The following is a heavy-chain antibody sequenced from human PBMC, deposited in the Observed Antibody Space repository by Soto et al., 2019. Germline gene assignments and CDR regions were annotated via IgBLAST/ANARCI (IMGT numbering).Heavy chain of an antibody. J-gene: IGHJ5*02. CDR3: ANGEGYGSGSYGNWFDP. CDR1: GGTFSSYT. CDR2: IIPILGIA. V-gene: IGHV1-69*02. D-gene: IGHD3-10*01. Sequence: QVQLVQSGAEVKKPGSSVKVSCKASGGTFSSYTISWVRQAPGQGLEWMGRIIPILGIANYAQKFQGRVTITADKSTSTAYMERSSLRSEDTAVYYCANGEGYGSGSYGNWFDPWGQGTLVTVSS.